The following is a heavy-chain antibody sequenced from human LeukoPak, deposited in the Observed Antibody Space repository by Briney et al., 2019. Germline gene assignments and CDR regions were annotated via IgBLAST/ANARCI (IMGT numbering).Heavy chain of an antibody. V-gene: IGHV1-2*02. CDR1: GYTFTGYY. J-gene: IGHJ4*02. D-gene: IGHD3-22*01. CDR2: INPNGGDT. CDR3: ASGHYYDSSGNFDY. Sequence: ASVKVSCKASGYTFTGYYIHWVRQAPGQGLEWMGWINPNGGDTKDAQKFQGRVTMTRDTSTSTAYMELSRLRSDDTAVYYCASGHYYDSSGNFDYWGQGTLVTVSS.